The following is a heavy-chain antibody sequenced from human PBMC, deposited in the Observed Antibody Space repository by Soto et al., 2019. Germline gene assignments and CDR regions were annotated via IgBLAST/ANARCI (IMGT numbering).Heavy chain of an antibody. V-gene: IGHV3-7*03. J-gene: IGHJ4*02. CDR2: IKTDGSET. D-gene: IGHD3-10*01. Sequence: GGSLRLSCAASGFTFSSFWMSWVRQAPGKGLEWVANIKTDGSETHYVDSVKGRFTISRDNPKTSRFLQMNSLRVEDTAVYFCTSDRYPRFYHGSGSYPYYWGQGTPVTVSS. CDR3: TSDRYPRFYHGSGSYPYY. CDR1: GFTFSSFW.